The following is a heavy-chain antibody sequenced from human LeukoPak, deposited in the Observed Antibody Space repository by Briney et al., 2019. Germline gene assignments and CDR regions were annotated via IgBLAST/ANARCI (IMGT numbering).Heavy chain of an antibody. J-gene: IGHJ4*02. Sequence: ASVKVSCKASGYTFIDYYIHWVRQAPGQGLEWMGWTNPNSGGTNFAQKFQGRVTMTRDTSIRTAYMELRRLTSDDTAVYYCARDGGGLVPVPNEWGQGALVTVSS. V-gene: IGHV1-2*02. CDR2: TNPNSGGT. CDR1: GYTFIDYY. D-gene: IGHD2-8*01. CDR3: ARDGGGLVPVPNE.